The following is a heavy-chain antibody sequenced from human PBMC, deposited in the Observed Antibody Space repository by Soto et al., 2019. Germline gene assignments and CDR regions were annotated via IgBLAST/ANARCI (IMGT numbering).Heavy chain of an antibody. Sequence: PSQTLSLTCAISGDSVSSNSAAWNWIRQSPSRGLEWLGRTYYRSKWYNDYAVSVKSRITINPDTSKNQFSLQLNSVTPEDTAVYYCARLYYYGSGYYYYGMDVWGQGTTVTVYS. D-gene: IGHD3-10*01. CDR1: GDSVSSNSAA. CDR2: TYYRSKWYN. CDR3: ARLYYYGSGYYYYGMDV. J-gene: IGHJ6*02. V-gene: IGHV6-1*01.